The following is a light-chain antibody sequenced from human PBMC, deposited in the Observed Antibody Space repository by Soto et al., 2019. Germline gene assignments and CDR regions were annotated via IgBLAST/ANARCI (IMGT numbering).Light chain of an antibody. CDR2: EVS. V-gene: IGLV2-14*01. CDR1: SSDVGGYNY. J-gene: IGLJ1*01. CDR3: SSYRSDTTYV. Sequence: QSVLAQPASVSGSPGQSITISCTGTSSDVGGYNYVSWYQHHPGKAPKLMIHEVSDRPSGISNRFSGSKSGNTASLTISGLQAEDEADYYCSSYRSDTTYVFGTGTKSPS.